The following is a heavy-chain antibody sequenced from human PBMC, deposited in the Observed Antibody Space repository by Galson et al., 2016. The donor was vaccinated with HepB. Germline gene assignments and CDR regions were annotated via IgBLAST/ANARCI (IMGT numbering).Heavy chain of an antibody. CDR2: INSDGSRR. J-gene: IGHJ6*02. CDR1: GFAFSSYW. D-gene: IGHD3-3*01. CDR3: AKEGTIFGAVPYGMDV. Sequence: SLRLSCAASGFAFSSYWMYWVRQPPGKGLVWVSRINSDGSRRTYADSVKGRFTISRDNARNTLYLQMDSLRAEDTAVYYCAKEGTIFGAVPYGMDVWGQGTTVTVSS. V-gene: IGHV3-74*01.